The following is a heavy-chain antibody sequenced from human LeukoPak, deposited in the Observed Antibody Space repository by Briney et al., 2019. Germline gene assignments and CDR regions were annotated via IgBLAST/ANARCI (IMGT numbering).Heavy chain of an antibody. D-gene: IGHD6-6*01. CDR3: ARIDSSSSSINY. CDR2: ISSSGSTI. Sequence: GGSLRLSCAASGFTFSDYYMSWIRQAPGKGLEWVSYISSSGSTIYYADSVKGRFTISRDNAKNSLYLQMNSRRAEDTAVYYCARIDSSSSSINYWGQGTLVTVSS. CDR1: GFTFSDYY. V-gene: IGHV3-11*04. J-gene: IGHJ4*02.